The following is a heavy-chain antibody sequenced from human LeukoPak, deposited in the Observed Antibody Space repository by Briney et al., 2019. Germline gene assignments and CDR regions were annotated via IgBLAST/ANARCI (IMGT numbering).Heavy chain of an antibody. CDR2: INPNSGGT. J-gene: IGHJ6*02. V-gene: IGHV1-2*02. D-gene: IGHD2-2*01. CDR1: GYTFTVYY. Sequence: ASVKVSCKASGYTFTVYYMHWVRQAPGQGLEWMGWINPNSGGTNYAQKFQGRVTMTRDTSISTAYMELSRLRSDDTAVYYCARDPPAAITYYGMDVWGQGTTVTVSS. CDR3: ARDPPAAITYYGMDV.